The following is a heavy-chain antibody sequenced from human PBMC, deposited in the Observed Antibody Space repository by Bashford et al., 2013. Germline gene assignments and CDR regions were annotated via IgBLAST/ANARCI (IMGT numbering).Heavy chain of an antibody. V-gene: IGHV4-34*01. CDR3: ASSSTMTTIGAAY. CDR2: INHSGNT. D-gene: IGHD4-17*01. CDR1: GGSFSAYY. J-gene: IGHJ4*02. Sequence: SETLSLTCAVYGGSFSAYYWSWIRQPPGKGLEWIGEINHSGNTNYNPSLKSRVTISLDTSKKQFSLRLRSVTAADTAVYYCASSSTMTTIGAAYWGQGTLVTVSS.